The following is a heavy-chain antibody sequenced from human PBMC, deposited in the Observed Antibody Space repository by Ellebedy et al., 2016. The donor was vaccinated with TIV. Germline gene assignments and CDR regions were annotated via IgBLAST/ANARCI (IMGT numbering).Heavy chain of an antibody. CDR1: GESISGYY. Sequence: SETLSLTXSVSGESISGYYWNWIRQSPGKGLEWIGYIDYSGSPNYSPSLRSRVTISQDTSKNQVSLKLTSVTAADTAVYHCARALGYTGSASHYFDHWGQGTLATV. CDR2: IDYSGSP. D-gene: IGHD5-18*01. V-gene: IGHV4-59*01. J-gene: IGHJ4*02. CDR3: ARALGYTGSASHYFDH.